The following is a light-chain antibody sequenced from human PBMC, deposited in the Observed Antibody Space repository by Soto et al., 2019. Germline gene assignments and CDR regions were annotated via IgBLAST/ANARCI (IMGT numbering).Light chain of an antibody. Sequence: QSVLTQPPSASGTPGQRVTISCSVSSSNIGSNTVNWYQQLPGTAPKLLIYINHQRPSGVPDRFSDSKSGTSASLAISGLQSEDEADYYCASWDDSLNGPVFGGGTKLTVL. J-gene: IGLJ2*01. V-gene: IGLV1-44*01. CDR1: SSNIGSNT. CDR3: ASWDDSLNGPV. CDR2: INH.